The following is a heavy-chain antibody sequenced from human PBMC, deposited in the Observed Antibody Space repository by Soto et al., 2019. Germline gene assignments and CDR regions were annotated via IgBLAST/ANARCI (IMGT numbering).Heavy chain of an antibody. CDR2: IYYTGET. D-gene: IGHD1-26*01. CDR1: GVSISRGGSY. V-gene: IGHV4-31*03. J-gene: IGHJ4*02. Sequence: QVQLQESGPGLVKPSQTLSLTCTVSGVSISRGGSYWGWVRQHPGKGLEWVGYIYYTGETFFNPSLERRLTMSADTSMNQFSLNLSSVTAADTAVYYCARSLVGAQSPTDSWGQGTLVTVSA. CDR3: ARSLVGAQSPTDS.